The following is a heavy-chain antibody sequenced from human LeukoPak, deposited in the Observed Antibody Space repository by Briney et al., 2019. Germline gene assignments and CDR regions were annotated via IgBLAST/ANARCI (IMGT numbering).Heavy chain of an antibody. CDR3: AALTTSADY. CDR1: GFTFSSYA. Sequence: GGSLRLSCAASGFTFSSYAMSWVRQAPGKGLEWVSAISGSGGSTYYADSVKGRFTISRDNAKNSLYLQMNSLRAEDTAVYYCAALTTSADYWGQGTLVTVSS. CDR2: ISGSGGST. V-gene: IGHV3-23*01. J-gene: IGHJ4*02. D-gene: IGHD4/OR15-4a*01.